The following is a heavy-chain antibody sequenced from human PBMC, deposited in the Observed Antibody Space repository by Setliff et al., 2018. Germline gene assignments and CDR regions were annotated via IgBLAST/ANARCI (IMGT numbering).Heavy chain of an antibody. D-gene: IGHD5-12*01. CDR1: GYTFNNYF. Sequence: ASVKVSCKASGYTFNNYFLHWVRQAPGQGLEWMGRFHPYSGHTNYAQNFQGRVTMTMDASITTVYMELSRLTSDDTAVYYCVRGPGPSVVVAIPFDHWGQGSLVTVSS. V-gene: IGHV1-2*06. J-gene: IGHJ4*02. CDR2: FHPYSGHT. CDR3: VRGPGPSVVVAIPFDH.